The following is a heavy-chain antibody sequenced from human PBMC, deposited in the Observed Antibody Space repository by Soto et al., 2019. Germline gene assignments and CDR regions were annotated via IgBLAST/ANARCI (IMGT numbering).Heavy chain of an antibody. CDR3: AKIVGVTRRFEY. Sequence: GESLKISCKTSGYTFTDYWIGWVRQMPGRGLEWMAIIFPGDSDIRYSPSFQGQVIISADKSISTAYLQWGSLRASDTAMYYCAKIVGVTRRFEYWGQGTLVTVS. V-gene: IGHV5-51*01. CDR1: GYTFTDYW. CDR2: IFPGDSDI. D-gene: IGHD1-26*01. J-gene: IGHJ4*02.